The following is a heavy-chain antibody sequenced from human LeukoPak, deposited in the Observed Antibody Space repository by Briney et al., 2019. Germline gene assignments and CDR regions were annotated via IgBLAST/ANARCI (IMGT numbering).Heavy chain of an antibody. J-gene: IGHJ4*02. CDR2: VSHDGEKT. CDR3: ARGGGY. CDR1: GFLFISYP. D-gene: IGHD3-10*01. Sequence: PGGSLRLSCAASGFLFISYPFPWVRQAPGKGLEWVASVSHDGEKTYYADSVKGRAFISRDDSRNTVSLQMSGLRIDDTALYYCARGGGYWGQGTLVTVSS. V-gene: IGHV3-30*04.